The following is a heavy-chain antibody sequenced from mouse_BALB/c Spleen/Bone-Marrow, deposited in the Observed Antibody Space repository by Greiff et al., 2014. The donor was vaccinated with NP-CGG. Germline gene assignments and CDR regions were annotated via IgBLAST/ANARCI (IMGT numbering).Heavy chain of an antibody. D-gene: IGHD1-1*01. CDR3: ARYYYGSSYAMDY. Sequence: EVQLQQSGAELVKPGASVKLSCTASGFNIKDTYMHWVKQRPEQGLEWIGRIDPANGNTNYDPKFQGKATITADTSSNTAYLQLSSLTSEDTAVYYCARYYYGSSYAMDYWSQGTSVTVSS. CDR2: IDPANGNT. CDR1: GFNIKDTY. J-gene: IGHJ4*01. V-gene: IGHV14-3*02.